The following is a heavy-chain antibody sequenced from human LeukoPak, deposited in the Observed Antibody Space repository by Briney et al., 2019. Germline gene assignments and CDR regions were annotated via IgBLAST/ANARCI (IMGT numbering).Heavy chain of an antibody. D-gene: IGHD3-16*01. Sequence: SETLSLTCTVSGGSISSSSYYWGWIRQPPGKGLEWIGSIYYSGSTYYNPSLKSRVTISVDTSKNQFSLKLSSVTAADTAVYYCAVGAYGFNKRNFDYRGQGTLVTVSS. V-gene: IGHV4-39*01. CDR3: AVGAYGFNKRNFDY. CDR1: GGSISSSSYY. J-gene: IGHJ4*02. CDR2: IYYSGST.